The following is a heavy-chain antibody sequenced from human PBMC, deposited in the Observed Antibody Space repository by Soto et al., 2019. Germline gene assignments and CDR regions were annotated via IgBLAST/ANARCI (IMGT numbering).Heavy chain of an antibody. CDR1: GGTFSSYA. CDR2: IIPIFGTA. J-gene: IGHJ6*02. Sequence: QVQLVQSGAEVKKPGSSVKVSCKASGGTFSSYAISWVRQAPGQGLEWMGGIIPIFGTANYAQKFQGRVTIPADESTSTAYMELSSLRSEDTAVYYCAGGIVVVVAATPDYYYGMDVWGQGTTVTVSS. V-gene: IGHV1-69*01. CDR3: AGGIVVVVAATPDYYYGMDV. D-gene: IGHD2-15*01.